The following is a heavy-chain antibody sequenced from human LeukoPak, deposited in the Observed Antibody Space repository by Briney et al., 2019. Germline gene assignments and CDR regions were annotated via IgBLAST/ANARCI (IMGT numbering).Heavy chain of an antibody. J-gene: IGHJ4*02. CDR1: GFTIHDHA. CDR2: IDWNSGRI. Sequence: GGSLRLSCVGSGFTIHDHAMHWVRQAPGKGLEWVSGIDWNSGRIGYADSVKGRFTISRDNAKNSLYLQMNSLRAEDTAVYYCARDRWEPVVVVPAAIAFWGQGTLVTVSS. CDR3: ARDRWEPVVVVPAAIAF. D-gene: IGHD2-2*01. V-gene: IGHV3-9*01.